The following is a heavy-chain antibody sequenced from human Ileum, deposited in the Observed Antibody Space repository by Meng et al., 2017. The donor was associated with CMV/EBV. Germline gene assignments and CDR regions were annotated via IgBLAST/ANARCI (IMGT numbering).Heavy chain of an antibody. Sequence: SDTLSLTFAVYGWSFSGYYWRWIRQPPGKGLEWIGEINHSGSTNYNPSLKSRVTISVDTSKNQFSLKLSSVTDADTAVYYCERGVVNLGITDHWGQGTLVTVSS. CDR1: GWSFSGYY. D-gene: IGHD3-16*01. V-gene: IGHV4-34*01. CDR3: ERGVVNLGITDH. CDR2: INHSGST. J-gene: IGHJ4*02.